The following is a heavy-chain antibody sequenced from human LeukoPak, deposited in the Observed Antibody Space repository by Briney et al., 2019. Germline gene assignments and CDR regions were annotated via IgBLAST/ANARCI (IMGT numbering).Heavy chain of an antibody. D-gene: IGHD3-10*01. J-gene: IGHJ6*03. CDR3: AREGAGSKHYYYMDV. CDR1: GGTFSSYA. CDR2: IIPIFGTA. Sequence: GASVKVSCKASGGTFSSYAISWVRQAPGQGLEWMGGIIPIFGTANYAQKFQGRVTITADKSTSTAYMELSSLRSEDTAVYYCAREGAGSKHYYYMDVWGKGTTVTVSS. V-gene: IGHV1-69*06.